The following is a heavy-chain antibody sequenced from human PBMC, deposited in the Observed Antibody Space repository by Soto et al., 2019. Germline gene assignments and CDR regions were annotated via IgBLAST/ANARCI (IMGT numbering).Heavy chain of an antibody. CDR3: ARENCSSTSCYLNCFDP. J-gene: IGHJ5*02. CDR2: IIPIFGTA. Sequence: SVKVSCKASGGTFSSYAISWVRQAPGQGLEWMGGIIPIFGTANYAQKFQGRVTITADESTSTAYMELSSLRSEDTAVYYCARENCSSTSCYLNCFDPWRQGTLVTVSS. V-gene: IGHV1-69*13. CDR1: GGTFSSYA. D-gene: IGHD2-2*01.